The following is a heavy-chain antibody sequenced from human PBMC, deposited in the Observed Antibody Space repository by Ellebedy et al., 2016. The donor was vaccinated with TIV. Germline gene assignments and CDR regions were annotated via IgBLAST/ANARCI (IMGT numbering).Heavy chain of an antibody. D-gene: IGHD3-3*01. Sequence: MPSETLSLTCGVSGDSITNSTWSWIRQPPGKGLEWIGYVYYSGSTSFNPSLKSRVTISGDTSKNQFSLRLSSVTAADTAVYYCARRKITVFGETDAFDIWGQGTVVTVSS. CDR3: ARRKITVFGETDAFDI. J-gene: IGHJ3*02. CDR2: VYYSGST. CDR1: GDSITNST. V-gene: IGHV4-59*01.